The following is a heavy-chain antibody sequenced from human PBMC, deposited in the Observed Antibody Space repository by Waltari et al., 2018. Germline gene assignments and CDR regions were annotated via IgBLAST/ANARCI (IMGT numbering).Heavy chain of an antibody. Sequence: QVQLVQSGAEVKKPGASVKVSCKASGYTFTNYGITWVRQAPGQGLEWMGWISTYNGDTDYAEKLQGRVTMTTDTSTSTAYMELRSLRFDDTAVYFCATDFHSPRTPHPNWGQGTLVTVSS. CDR3: ATDFHSPRTPHPN. J-gene: IGHJ4*02. CDR2: ISTYNGDT. V-gene: IGHV1-18*01. CDR1: GYTFTNYG.